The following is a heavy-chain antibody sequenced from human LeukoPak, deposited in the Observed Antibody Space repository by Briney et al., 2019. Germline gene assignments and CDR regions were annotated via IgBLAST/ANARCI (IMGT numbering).Heavy chain of an antibody. CDR1: GYSFTSYW. CDR2: IYPGDSDT. Sequence: GESLKISRKGSGYSFTSYWIGRVRQMPGKGVEGMGIIYPGDSDTRYSPSFQGQVTISADKSISNAYLQRSSLKASDTAMYYCARRHDSSGEFDYWGQGTLVTVSA. CDR3: ARRHDSSGEFDY. V-gene: IGHV5-51*01. J-gene: IGHJ4*02. D-gene: IGHD3-22*01.